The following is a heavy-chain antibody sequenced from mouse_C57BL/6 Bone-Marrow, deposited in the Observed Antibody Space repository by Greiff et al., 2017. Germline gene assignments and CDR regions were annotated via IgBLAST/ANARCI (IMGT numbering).Heavy chain of an antibody. CDR1: GYTFTDYY. Sequence: VQLQQSGPVLVKPGASVKMSCKASGYTFTDYYMNWVKQSHGKSLEWIGVINPYNGGTSYNQKFKGKATLTVDKSSSTAYMELNSLTSEDSAVYYCARRGYGSSDPFADWGQGTLVTVSA. J-gene: IGHJ3*01. D-gene: IGHD1-1*01. V-gene: IGHV1-19*01. CDR3: ARRGYGSSDPFAD. CDR2: INPYNGGT.